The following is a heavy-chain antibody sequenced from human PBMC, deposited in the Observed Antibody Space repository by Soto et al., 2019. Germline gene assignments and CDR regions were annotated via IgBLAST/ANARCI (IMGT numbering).Heavy chain of an antibody. D-gene: IGHD6-6*01. V-gene: IGHV3-23*01. CDR3: AKDSLGSRTARLTRQNWFDP. CDR1: GFTFSSYA. CDR2: ISGSGGST. Sequence: GVSLRLSCAASGFTFSSYAMSWVRQAPGKGLEWVSAISGSGGSTYYADSVKGRFTISRDNSKNTLYLQMNSLRAEDTAVYYCAKDSLGSRTARLTRQNWFDPWGQGT. J-gene: IGHJ5*02.